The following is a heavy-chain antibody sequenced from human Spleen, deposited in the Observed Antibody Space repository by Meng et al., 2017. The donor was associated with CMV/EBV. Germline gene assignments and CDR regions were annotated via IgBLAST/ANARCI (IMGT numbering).Heavy chain of an antibody. CDR2: INHSGST. J-gene: IGHJ6*02. V-gene: IGHV4-34*01. CDR1: GGSFSGYY. D-gene: IGHD1-1*01. Sequence: GSLRLSCAVYGGSFSGYYWSWIRQPPGKGLEWIGEINHSGSTNYNPSLKSRVTISVDTSKNQFSLKLSSVTAADTAVYYCARETPSTTGGSYGMDVWGRGTTVTVSS. CDR3: ARETPSTTGGSYGMDV.